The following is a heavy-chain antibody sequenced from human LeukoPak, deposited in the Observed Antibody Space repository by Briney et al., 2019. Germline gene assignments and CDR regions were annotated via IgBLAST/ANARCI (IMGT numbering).Heavy chain of an antibody. CDR1: GFTFSSYA. J-gene: IGHJ4*02. Sequence: GGSLRHSCAASGFTFSSYAMRWVRQAPGKGLEWVSGISGSGGSTYYADSVKGRFTIARDNSKNTLYLQMNSLRAEDTAVYYCAKGNCRGTSCYSDYWGQGTLVTVSS. D-gene: IGHD2-2*02. CDR2: ISGSGGST. CDR3: AKGNCRGTSCYSDY. V-gene: IGHV3-23*01.